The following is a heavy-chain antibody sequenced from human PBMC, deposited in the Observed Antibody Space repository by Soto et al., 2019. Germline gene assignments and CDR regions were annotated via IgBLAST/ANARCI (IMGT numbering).Heavy chain of an antibody. D-gene: IGHD3-10*01. CDR1: GGSISSYY. CDR2: IYYSGST. V-gene: IGHV4-59*01. J-gene: IGHJ4*02. Sequence: DTLSLTCTVSGGSISSYYWSWIRQPPGKGLEWIGYIYYSGSTNYNPSLKSRVTISVDTSKNQFSLKLSSVTAADTAVYYCARAYKSDYFDYWGQGTLVTVSS. CDR3: ARAYKSDYFDY.